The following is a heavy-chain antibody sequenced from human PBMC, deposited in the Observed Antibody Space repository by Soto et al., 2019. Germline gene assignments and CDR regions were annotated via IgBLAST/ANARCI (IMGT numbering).Heavy chain of an antibody. CDR2: IIPISGAA. CDR3: AGDMTRTVVPYFDF. J-gene: IGHJ4*02. D-gene: IGHD1-7*01. V-gene: IGHV1-69*06. Sequence: SVKVSCKASGGTFSNYVVNWVRQAPGQGLEWMGRIIPISGAANYAQKFQGRVTITADKSTSTSYMELSGLRSEDTAVYYCAGDMTRTVVPYFDFWGQGTLVTVSS. CDR1: GGTFSNYV.